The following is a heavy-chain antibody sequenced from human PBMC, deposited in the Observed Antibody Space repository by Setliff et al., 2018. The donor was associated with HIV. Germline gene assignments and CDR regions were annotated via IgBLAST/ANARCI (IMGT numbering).Heavy chain of an antibody. CDR3: ARPRGNDYAGSGFDN. V-gene: IGHV5-51*01. Sequence: PGESLKISCQGSGHNFVDYSIAWVRQVPGKGLEWMGIIYPVDSETRYSPSFQGQVTISADKSINTAYLQWTTLKASDSAMYYCARPRGNDYAGSGFDNWGQGTLVTVSS. J-gene: IGHJ4*02. CDR1: GHNFVDYS. CDR2: IYPVDSET. D-gene: IGHD2-2*01.